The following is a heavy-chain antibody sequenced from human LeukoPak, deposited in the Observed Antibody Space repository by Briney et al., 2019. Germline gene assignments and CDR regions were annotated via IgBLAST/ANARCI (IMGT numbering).Heavy chain of an antibody. J-gene: IGHJ4*02. CDR2: IKQDGSEK. D-gene: IGHD3-10*01. CDR3: ASFYGSGSYYPYFDY. V-gene: IGHV3-7*03. Sequence: QPGGSLRLSCAASGFTFSSYWMSWVRQAPGKGLEWVANIKQDGSEKYYVDSVKGRFTISRDNAKNSLYLQMNSLRAEDTAVYYCASFYGSGSYYPYFDYWGQGTLVTVSS. CDR1: GFTFSSYW.